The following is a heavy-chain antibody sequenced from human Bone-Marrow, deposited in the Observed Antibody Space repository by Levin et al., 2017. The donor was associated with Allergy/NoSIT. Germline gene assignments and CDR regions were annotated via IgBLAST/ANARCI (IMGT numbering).Heavy chain of an antibody. D-gene: IGHD3-3*01. CDR3: MRSGAGNYHAFY. V-gene: IGHV3-49*04. CDR1: GFTFADYA. Sequence: GGSLRLSCATSGFTFADYAVSWVRQAPGQGLEWVGFIRSKAYGGTTEYAASVKGRLTISRDDSNSIAYLQMNSLKTEDTAVYDCMRSGAGNYHAFYWGQGTLVTVSS. J-gene: IGHJ4*02. CDR2: IRSKAYGGTT.